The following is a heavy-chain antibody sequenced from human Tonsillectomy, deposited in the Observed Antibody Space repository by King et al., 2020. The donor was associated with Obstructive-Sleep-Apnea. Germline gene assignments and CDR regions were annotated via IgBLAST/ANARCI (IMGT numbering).Heavy chain of an antibody. CDR2: IYYTGNT. Sequence: MQLQESGPGLVKPSETLSLTCTVSGGSISTYYWSWIRQPPGKGLEWIGYIYYTGNTNYNPSLKSRVTISLDTSKNQFSLKLSSVTAADTAVYYCARELLMPGGYFDYWGQGTLVTVSS. CDR3: ARELLMPGGYFDY. CDR1: GGSISTYY. J-gene: IGHJ4*02. D-gene: IGHD2-2*01. V-gene: IGHV4-59*01.